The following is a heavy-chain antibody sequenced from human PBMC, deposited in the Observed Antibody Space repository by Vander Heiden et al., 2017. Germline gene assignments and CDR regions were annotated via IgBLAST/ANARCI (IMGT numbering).Heavy chain of an antibody. D-gene: IGHD2-15*01. Sequence: QVQLVQSGAEVKKPGSSVKVSCKASGGTFSSYAISWVRQAPGQGLEWMGGIIPIFGTANDAQKFQGRVTITADESTSTAYMEMRSMRSEDTAVYYFARGGGSRPFDPWGQGTLVTVSS. V-gene: IGHV1-69*01. J-gene: IGHJ5*02. CDR1: GGTFSSYA. CDR2: IIPIFGTA. CDR3: ARGGGSRPFDP.